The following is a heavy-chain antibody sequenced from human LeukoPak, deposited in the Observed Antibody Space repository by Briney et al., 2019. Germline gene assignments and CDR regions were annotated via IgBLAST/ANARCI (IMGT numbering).Heavy chain of an antibody. V-gene: IGHV4-39*07. CDR3: LAFHDYGDC. J-gene: IGHJ4*02. CDR1: GGSISSSSYY. CDR2: IYYSGST. Sequence: SETLSLTCTVSGGSISSSSYYWGWIRQPPGKGLEWIGSIYYSGSTYYNPSLKSRVTMSVDTSKNQFSLKLSSVTAADTAVYYCLAFHDYGDCWGQGTLVTVSS.